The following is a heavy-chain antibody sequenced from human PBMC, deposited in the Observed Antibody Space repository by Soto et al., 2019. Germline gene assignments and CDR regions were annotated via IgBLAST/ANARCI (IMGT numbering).Heavy chain of an antibody. V-gene: IGHV1-2*02. D-gene: IGHD6-6*01. CDR1: GYTFSDSY. CDR3: ARGRGGIALGHSSSLDH. J-gene: IGHJ4*02. Sequence: GASVKVSCKASGYTFSDSYIHWVRQMPAQGLEWMGWINPGSGGTFYAQKFQGRATMTRDTSIDTAYMELRSLRSDDTAMYFCARGRGGIALGHSSSLDHWGQGALVTVSS. CDR2: INPGSGGT.